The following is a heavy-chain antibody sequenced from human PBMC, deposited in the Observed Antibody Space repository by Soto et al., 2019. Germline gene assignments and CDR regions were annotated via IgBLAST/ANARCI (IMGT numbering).Heavy chain of an antibody. Sequence: QVQLVESGGGVVQPGRSLRLSCAASGFTFSSYGMHWVRQAPGKGLEWVAVIWYDGSNKYYADSVKGRFTISRDNSKNTLYLQMNSLRAEDTAVYYCARDRGDCSGGSCGYYYYYGMDVCGQGTTVTVSS. V-gene: IGHV3-33*01. CDR2: IWYDGSNK. CDR1: GFTFSSYG. J-gene: IGHJ6*02. CDR3: ARDRGDCSGGSCGYYYYYGMDV. D-gene: IGHD2-15*01.